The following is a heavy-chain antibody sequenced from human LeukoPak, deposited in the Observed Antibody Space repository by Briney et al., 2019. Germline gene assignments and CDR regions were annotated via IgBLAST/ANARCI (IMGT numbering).Heavy chain of an antibody. D-gene: IGHD7-27*01. CDR2: IFYSGST. J-gene: IGHJ4*01. CDR1: GFSITSTSYY. Sequence: SGTLSLTCTVSGFSITSTSYYWGWVRQPPGKGLQWIGSIFYSGSTYYNPSLKGRVTISVDMSKNQFSLRLSSVTAADTAVYSCVRYSTGGPFDYWGRGTLVTVSS. CDR3: VRYSTGGPFDY. V-gene: IGHV4-39*01.